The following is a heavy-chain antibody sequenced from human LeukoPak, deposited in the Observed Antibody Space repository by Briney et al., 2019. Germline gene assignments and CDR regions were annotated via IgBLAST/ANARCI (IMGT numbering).Heavy chain of an antibody. V-gene: IGHV4-59*01. J-gene: IGHJ5*02. CDR2: IYYSGST. Sequence: SETLSVTCTVSGGSISSYYWSWIRQPLGKGLEWIGYIYYSGSTNYNPSLKSRVTISVDTSKNQFSLELSSVTAADTAVYYCARVVSDYYGSGSQLHDPWGQGTLVTVSS. D-gene: IGHD3-10*01. CDR3: ARVVSDYYGSGSQLHDP. CDR1: GGSISSYY.